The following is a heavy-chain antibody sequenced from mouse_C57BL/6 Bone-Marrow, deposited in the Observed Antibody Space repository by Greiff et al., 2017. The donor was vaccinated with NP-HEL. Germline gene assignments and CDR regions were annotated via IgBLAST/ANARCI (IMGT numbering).Heavy chain of an antibody. Sequence: QVQLKQSGAELVRPGTSVKVSCKASGYAFTNYLIEWVKQRPGQGLEWIGVINPGSGGTNYNEKFKGKATLTADKSSSTAYMQLSSLTSEDSAVYFCAVITTVVAHFDYWGQGTTLTVSS. J-gene: IGHJ2*01. CDR2: INPGSGGT. V-gene: IGHV1-54*01. CDR1: GYAFTNYL. D-gene: IGHD1-1*01. CDR3: AVITTVVAHFDY.